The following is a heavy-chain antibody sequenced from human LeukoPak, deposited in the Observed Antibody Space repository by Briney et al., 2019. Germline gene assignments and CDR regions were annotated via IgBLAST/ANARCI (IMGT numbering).Heavy chain of an antibody. J-gene: IGHJ4*02. CDR1: GFTFRTYN. CDR2: ITSGGTTI. Sequence: GGSLRLSCAASGFTFRTYNMNWVRQAPGKGLEWVSYITSGGTTIYYADSVKGRFTISRDNSKNTLYLQMNSLRAEDTAVYYCAKGFLRNFYYFDYWGQGTLVTVSS. D-gene: IGHD1-14*01. CDR3: AKGFLRNFYYFDY. V-gene: IGHV3-48*01.